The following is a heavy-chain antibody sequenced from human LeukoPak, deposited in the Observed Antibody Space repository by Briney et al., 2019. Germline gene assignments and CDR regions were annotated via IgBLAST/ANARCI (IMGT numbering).Heavy chain of an antibody. CDR2: VSSDGSID. D-gene: IGHD1-7*01. J-gene: IGHJ5*02. CDR3: AREGMGTTFSAWFEP. V-gene: IGHV3-30*03. Sequence: PGGSLRLSCAASGFTFSNYGMHWVRQAPGKGLEWVAFVSSDGSIDYYADSLRGRFTVSRDNSKNTMFLQFNTLRPEDTAVYYCAREGMGTTFSAWFEPWGQGTLVTVSS. CDR1: GFTFSNYG.